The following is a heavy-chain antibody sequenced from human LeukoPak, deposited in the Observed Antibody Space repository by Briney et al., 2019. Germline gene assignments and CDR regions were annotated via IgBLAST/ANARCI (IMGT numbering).Heavy chain of an antibody. D-gene: IGHD4-17*01. CDR2: IKQDGSDK. CDR1: GFTLSSYW. V-gene: IGHV3-7*01. CDR3: ARDAGFHDYGDFFFDY. Sequence: GGSLRLSCAASGFTLSSYWMSWVRQAPGKGLEWVANIKQDGSDKYYVDSVKGRFTISRDNAKTPLYLQMNSLRAEDTAVYYCARDAGFHDYGDFFFDYWGQGTLVTVSS. J-gene: IGHJ4*02.